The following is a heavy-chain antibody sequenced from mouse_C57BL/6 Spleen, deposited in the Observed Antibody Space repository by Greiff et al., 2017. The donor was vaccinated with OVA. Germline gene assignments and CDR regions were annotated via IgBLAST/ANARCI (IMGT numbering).Heavy chain of an antibody. V-gene: IGHV1-50*01. CDR2: IDPSDRYP. J-gene: IGHJ2*01. Sequence: VQLQQPGAELVKPGASVKLSCKASGYTFTSYWMQWVNQRPGQGLEWIGEIDPSDRYPNYNQKFKGKATLTVDTSSSTAYMQLSSLTSEDSAVYYCARLRYWGQGTTLTVSS. CDR1: GYTFTSYW. CDR3: ARLRY.